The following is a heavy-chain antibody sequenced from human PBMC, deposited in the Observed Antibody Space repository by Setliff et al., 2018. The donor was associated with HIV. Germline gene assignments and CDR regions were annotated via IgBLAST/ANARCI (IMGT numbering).Heavy chain of an antibody. V-gene: IGHV1-58*02. D-gene: IGHD6-19*01. Sequence: GASVKVSCKASGFSFISSAMQWVRQARGQRLEWIGWIVVDSGNTNYADSVKGRFTISRDNAKNSLYLHMSSLRAEDTAVYYCARGSPEAYQDSGWYNWGQGTLVTVSS. CDR1: GFSFISSA. CDR2: IVVDSGNT. J-gene: IGHJ4*02. CDR3: ARGSPEAYQDSGWYN.